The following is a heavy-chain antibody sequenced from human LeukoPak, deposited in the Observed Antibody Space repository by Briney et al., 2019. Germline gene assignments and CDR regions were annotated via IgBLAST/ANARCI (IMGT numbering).Heavy chain of an antibody. D-gene: IGHD3-22*01. V-gene: IGHV3-30*18. CDR2: ISYDGSNK. J-gene: IGHJ4*02. CDR1: GFTFSSYG. Sequence: GGSLRLSCAASGFTFSSYGMHWVRQAPGKGLEWVAVISYDGSNKYYADSVKGRFTISRDNSKNTLYLQMNGLRAEDTAVYYCAKDKDSSGYYSYWGQGTLVTVSS. CDR3: AKDKDSSGYYSY.